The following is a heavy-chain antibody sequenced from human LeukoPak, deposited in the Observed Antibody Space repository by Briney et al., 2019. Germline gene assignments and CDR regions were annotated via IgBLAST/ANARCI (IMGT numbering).Heavy chain of an antibody. CDR1: GLTVSNVW. J-gene: IGHJ4*02. V-gene: IGHV3-15*07. D-gene: IGHD4-17*01. Sequence: GGSLRLSCAVSGLTVSNVWMNWVRQTAERGLEWVGLIKSKIDGGTTDYAAPVKGRFTISRDDSENTLYLQMNSLKTVDTAVYYCATGGYGDMDYWGQGTLVTVSS. CDR3: ATGGYGDMDY. CDR2: IKSKIDGGTT.